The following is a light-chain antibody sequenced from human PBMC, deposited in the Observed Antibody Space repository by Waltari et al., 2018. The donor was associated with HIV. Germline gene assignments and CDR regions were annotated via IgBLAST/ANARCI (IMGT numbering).Light chain of an antibody. V-gene: IGLV2-23*02. CDR2: DVT. J-gene: IGLJ3*02. CDR3: CVYTHTHTWV. Sequence: QSALTQPASVSGSPGQSISISCAGTDSDLGTFNLVSWYQRHPGRVPKVIIYDVTERPSGISPRFSGSKSGNTASLTISGLLPEDEADYYCCVYTHTHTWVFGAGTKVTVV. CDR1: DSDLGTFNL.